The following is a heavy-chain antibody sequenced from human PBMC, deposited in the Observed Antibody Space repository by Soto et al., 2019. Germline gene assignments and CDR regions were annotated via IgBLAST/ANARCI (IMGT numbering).Heavy chain of an antibody. D-gene: IGHD3-22*01. CDR1: GGTFNRYA. CDR3: ARYPARGDASGYYYYFDQ. V-gene: IGHV1-69*13. J-gene: IGHJ4*02. CDR2: IIPIFGTA. Sequence: GASVKVSCKASGGTFNRYAFSWVRQAPGQGLEWMGGIIPIFGTASYAQRFQGRVTITADESTSTAYMELRSLRFEDTAVYYCARYPARGDASGYYYYFDQWGLGTLVTVSS.